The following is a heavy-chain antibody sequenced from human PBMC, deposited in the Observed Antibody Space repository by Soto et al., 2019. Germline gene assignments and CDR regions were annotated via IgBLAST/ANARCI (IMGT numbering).Heavy chain of an antibody. V-gene: IGHV4-39*01. CDR3: ARQRTTVVTQAYFDH. D-gene: IGHD4-17*01. CDR2: IYYSGRS. CDR1: GGSITSSSYY. J-gene: IGHJ4*02. Sequence: NPSETLSLTCTVSGGSITSSSYYRGWIRQPPGKGLEWIGGIYYSGRSYYNPSLKSRVTMSVDTSKNQFSLTLNSVTAADAAVYYCARQRTTVVTQAYFDHWGQGTLVTVSS.